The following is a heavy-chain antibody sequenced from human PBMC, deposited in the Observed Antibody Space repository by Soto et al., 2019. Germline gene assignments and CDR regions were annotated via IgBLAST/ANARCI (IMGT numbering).Heavy chain of an antibody. Sequence: GGSLRLSCVASGISFSSYSFHWVRQAPGKGLEWVAGISYDGDNKQYADSVRGRFTISRDNSKDTTSLQLTSLRVDDTAVYYCAKTPGRPLWRFFYCWGLGVLVTVSS. V-gene: IGHV3-30-3*02. CDR2: ISYDGDNK. CDR1: GISFSSYS. J-gene: IGHJ4*02. CDR3: AKTPGRPLWRFFYC. D-gene: IGHD2-21*01.